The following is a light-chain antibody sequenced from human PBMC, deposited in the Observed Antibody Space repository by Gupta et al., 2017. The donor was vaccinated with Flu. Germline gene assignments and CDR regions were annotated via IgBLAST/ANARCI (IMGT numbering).Light chain of an antibody. V-gene: IGLV3-21*03. Sequence: SYVLTQQPSVSVAPGKTATVTWGGNNIGSKSVHWYQQKPGQSPVLVVYDDSDRPSGIPERFSGSNSGNTATLTISRVEAGDEADYYCQIWDSSSDHWVFGTGTKVSVL. CDR1: NIGSKS. CDR3: QIWDSSSDHWV. J-gene: IGLJ1*01. CDR2: DDS.